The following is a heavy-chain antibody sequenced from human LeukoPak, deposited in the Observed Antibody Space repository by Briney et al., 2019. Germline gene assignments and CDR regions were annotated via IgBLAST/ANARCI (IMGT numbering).Heavy chain of an antibody. V-gene: IGHV3-30*03. J-gene: IGHJ4*02. CDR3: XXXXXXTAMVLDY. Sequence: XXXSGFTXSSYGMHWVRQAPGKGLEWVAVISYDGSNKYYADSVKGRFTISRDNSKNTLYLKMNSLRAEETAVYYXXXXXXXTAMVLDYWGQGTLVTVSS. D-gene: IGHD5-18*01. CDR2: ISYDGSNK. CDR1: GFTXSSYG.